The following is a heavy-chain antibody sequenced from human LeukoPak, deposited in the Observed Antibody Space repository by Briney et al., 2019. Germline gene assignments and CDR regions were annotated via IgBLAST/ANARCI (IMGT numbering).Heavy chain of an antibody. J-gene: IGHJ4*02. V-gene: IGHV4-4*02. CDR1: GGSISSSNW. D-gene: IGHD3-22*01. CDR2: IYHSGST. CDR3: ASQNRYTMIEAQRDY. Sequence: PSGTLSLTCSVSGGSISSSNWWSWVRQPPGKGLEWIGEIYHSGSTNYNPSLKSRVTISVDKSKNQFSLKLSSVTAADTAVYYCASQNRYTMIEAQRDYWGQGTLVTVSS.